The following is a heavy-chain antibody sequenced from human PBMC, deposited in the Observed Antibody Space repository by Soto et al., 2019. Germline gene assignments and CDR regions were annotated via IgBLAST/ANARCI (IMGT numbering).Heavy chain of an antibody. D-gene: IGHD5-18*01. V-gene: IGHV3-21*01. CDR2: ISSSSSYI. CDR3: ARDQPGYSYGYGLGY. J-gene: IGHJ4*02. Sequence: GGSLRLPCAASGFTFSSYSMNWVRQAPGKGLEWVSSISSSSSYIYYADSVKGRFTISRDNAKNSLYLQMNSLRAEDTAVYYCARDQPGYSYGYGLGYWGQGTLVTVSS. CDR1: GFTFSSYS.